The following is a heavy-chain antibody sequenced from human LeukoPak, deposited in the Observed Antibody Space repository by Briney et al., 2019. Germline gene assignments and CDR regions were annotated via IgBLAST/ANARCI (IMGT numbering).Heavy chain of an antibody. CDR2: IRYDGSNK. Sequence: GGSLRLSCAASGFTFSSYGMHWVRQAPGKGLEWVAFIRYDGSNKYYADSVKGRFTISRDNSKNTLYLQMNSLRAEDTAVYYCAKDNTTSVTYYYYGMDVWGQGTTVTVPS. D-gene: IGHD2/OR15-2a*01. V-gene: IGHV3-30*02. CDR1: GFTFSSYG. J-gene: IGHJ6*02. CDR3: AKDNTTSVTYYYYGMDV.